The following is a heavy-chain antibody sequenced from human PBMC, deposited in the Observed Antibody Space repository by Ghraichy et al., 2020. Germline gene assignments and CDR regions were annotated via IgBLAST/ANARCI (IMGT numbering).Heavy chain of an antibody. CDR1: GFIFSGYW. Sequence: LSLTCAASGFIFSGYWMSWVRQAPGKGLEWVANIKKDGSEKYYVDSVKGRFTISRDNAKNSLYLQMNSLRAEDTAMYYCARDLGGGWYFDYWGQGALVTVSS. J-gene: IGHJ4*02. D-gene: IGHD6-19*01. V-gene: IGHV3-7*01. CDR2: IKKDGSEK. CDR3: ARDLGGGWYFDY.